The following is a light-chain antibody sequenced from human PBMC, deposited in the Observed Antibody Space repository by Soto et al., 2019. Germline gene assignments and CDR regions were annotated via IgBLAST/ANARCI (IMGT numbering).Light chain of an antibody. CDR1: QSVGSTY. J-gene: IGKJ3*01. CDR3: QQYGTSPLT. CDR2: GLS. V-gene: IGKV3-20*01. Sequence: EIVLTQSPGTLSLSPGERATLSCRASQSVGSTYLAGYQQKPGQAPKLLIYGLSSRATGITDRFSGSGSGTDFTLTISRLEPEDFAVYYWQQYGTSPLTFGPGTKVDI.